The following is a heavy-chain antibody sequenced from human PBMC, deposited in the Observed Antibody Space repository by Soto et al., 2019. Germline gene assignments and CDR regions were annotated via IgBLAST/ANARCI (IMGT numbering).Heavy chain of an antibody. CDR2: INPNSGGT. V-gene: IGHV1-2*04. CDR3: ARSNYDILTGYYDY. CDR1: GYTFTGYY. Sequence: ASVKVSCKASGYTFTGYYMHWVRQAPGQGLEWMGWINPNSGGTNYAQKFQGWVTMTRDMSISTAYMELSRLRSDDTAVYYCARSNYDILTGYYDYWGQGTLVTVSS. J-gene: IGHJ4*02. D-gene: IGHD3-9*01.